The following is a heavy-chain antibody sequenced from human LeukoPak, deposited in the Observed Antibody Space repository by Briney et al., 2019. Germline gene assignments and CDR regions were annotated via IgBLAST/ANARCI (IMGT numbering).Heavy chain of an antibody. CDR3: AKDHARELWDFDY. J-gene: IGHJ4*02. CDR2: IRSDGGKK. V-gene: IGHV3-30*02. Sequence: HWVRQAPGKGLEWVAFIRSDGGKKDYADSARGRFTISRDNSKNTVYMQMDSLRPEDTALYYCAKDHARELWDFDYWGQGSLVTVSS. D-gene: IGHD3-16*01.